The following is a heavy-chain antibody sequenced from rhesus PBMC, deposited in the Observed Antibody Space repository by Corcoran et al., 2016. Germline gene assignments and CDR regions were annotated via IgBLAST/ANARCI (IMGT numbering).Heavy chain of an antibody. Sequence: EVQLVETGGGLVQPGGSLRLSCTASGFIFSNYAMTWVRQAPGKGLEWVAGISYSGVYTTYADSVKGRFTVSKDNSKNTLSLEMNSLRAEDTAVYYCAKAGVQWVQWFDYWGQGVLVTVSS. J-gene: IGHJ4*01. CDR3: AKAGVQWVQWFDY. D-gene: IGHD5-42*01. CDR1: GFIFSNYA. CDR2: ISYSGVYT. V-gene: IGHV3S5*01.